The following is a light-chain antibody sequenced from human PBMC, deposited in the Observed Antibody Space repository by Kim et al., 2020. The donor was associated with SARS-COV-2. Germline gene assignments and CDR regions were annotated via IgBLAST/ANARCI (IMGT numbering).Light chain of an antibody. CDR1: KLGHKY. CDR3: QAWDSSTAWV. CDR2: QDS. J-gene: IGLJ3*02. Sequence: SYELTQPPSVSVSPGQTASITCSGDKLGHKYACWYQQKPGQSPVLVIYQDSKRPSGIPERFSGSNSGNTATLTISGTQAMDEADYYCQAWDSSTAWVFGG. V-gene: IGLV3-1*01.